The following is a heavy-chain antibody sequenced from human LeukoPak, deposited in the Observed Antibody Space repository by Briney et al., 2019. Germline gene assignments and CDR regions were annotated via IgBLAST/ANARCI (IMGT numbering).Heavy chain of an antibody. CDR2: LWFDGSHE. CDR3: AKDASDFGDSYFDH. J-gene: IGHJ4*02. D-gene: IGHD4-17*01. V-gene: IGHV3-33*06. Sequence: PGGSLRLSCEASGFNFNDNGMHWVRQAPGKGLEWVAALWFDGSHEYYADSVKGRFTISRDNFKNTLFMEMNALTAGDTAIYYCAKDASDFGDSYFDHWGQGTPATVSS. CDR1: GFNFNDNG.